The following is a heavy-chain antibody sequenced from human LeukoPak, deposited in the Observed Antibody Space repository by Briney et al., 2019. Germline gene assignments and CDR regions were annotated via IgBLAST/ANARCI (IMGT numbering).Heavy chain of an antibody. Sequence: PGESLKISCKASGYSFTRNWIGWVRQMPGRGLEWMGFIYPGDSDTTYSPSFQGQVTISADKSITTAHLQWTSLKASDTAMYYCARPSADAVFGVVKSWYFDLWGRGTLVTVSS. CDR2: IYPGDSDT. D-gene: IGHD3-16*01. V-gene: IGHV5-51*01. CDR3: ARPSADAVFGVVKSWYFDL. J-gene: IGHJ2*01. CDR1: GYSFTRNW.